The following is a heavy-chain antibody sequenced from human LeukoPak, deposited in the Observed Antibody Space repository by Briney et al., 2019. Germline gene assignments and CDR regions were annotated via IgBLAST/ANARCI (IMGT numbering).Heavy chain of an antibody. CDR2: MNPNSGNT. D-gene: IGHD2-2*02. V-gene: IGHV1-8*01. CDR1: GYTFTSYD. J-gene: IGHJ6*02. Sequence: GASVKVSCKASGYTFTSYDINWVRQATGQGLEWMGWMNPNSGNTGYAQKFQGRVTITADESTSTAYMELSSLRSEDTAVYYCVRAPHDCSSTSCYSRTTPYYYYGMDVWGQGTTVTVSS. CDR3: VRAPHDCSSTSCYSRTTPYYYYGMDV.